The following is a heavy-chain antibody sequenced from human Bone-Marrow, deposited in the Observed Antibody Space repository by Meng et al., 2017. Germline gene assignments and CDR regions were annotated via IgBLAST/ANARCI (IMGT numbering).Heavy chain of an antibody. CDR1: GYSISSGYY. CDR3: ARDLAVAGTRYYYYYGMDV. CDR2: IYYSGST. V-gene: IGHV4-61*01. J-gene: IGHJ6*02. Sequence: SETLSLTCAVSGYSISSGYYWGWIRQPPGKGLEWIGYIYYSGSTNYNPSLKSRVTISVDTSKNQFSLKLSSVTAADTAVYYCARDLAVAGTRYYYYYGMDVWGQGTTVTVSS. D-gene: IGHD6-19*01.